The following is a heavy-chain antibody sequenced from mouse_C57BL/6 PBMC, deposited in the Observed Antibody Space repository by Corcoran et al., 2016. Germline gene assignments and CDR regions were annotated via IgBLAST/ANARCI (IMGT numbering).Heavy chain of an antibody. J-gene: IGHJ3*01. D-gene: IGHD2-12*01. CDR2: INPNNGGT. CDR3: ARQIRYYTWFAY. CDR1: GYTFTDYY. Sequence: EVQLQQSGPELVKPGASVKISCKASGYTFTDYYMNWVKQSHGKSLEWIGDINPNNGGTSYNQKFKGKATLTVDKSSSTAYMELRSLTSEDSAVYYCARQIRYYTWFAYWGQGTLVTVSA. V-gene: IGHV1-26*01.